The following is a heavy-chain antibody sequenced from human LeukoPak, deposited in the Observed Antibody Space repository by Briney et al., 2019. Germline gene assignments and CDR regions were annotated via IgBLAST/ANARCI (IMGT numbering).Heavy chain of an antibody. V-gene: IGHV3-7*01. D-gene: IGHD4-17*01. CDR2: IKQDGTDK. Sequence: GGSLRLSCAASGFTFSNYWMTWVRQAPGKGPEWVANIKQDGTDKYYVDSVKGRFTISRDNAKNSLYLQMNSLRDEDAAVYYCARDTLVYADSPDAFDIWGQGTMVTVSS. CDR3: ARDTLVYADSPDAFDI. J-gene: IGHJ3*02. CDR1: GFTFSNYW.